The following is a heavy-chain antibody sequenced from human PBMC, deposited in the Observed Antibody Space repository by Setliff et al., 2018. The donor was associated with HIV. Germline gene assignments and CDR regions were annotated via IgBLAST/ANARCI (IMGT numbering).Heavy chain of an antibody. V-gene: IGHV4-34*01. CDR1: GGSFSGYF. D-gene: IGHD6-13*01. Sequence: PSETLSLTCAVYGGSFSGYFWSWIRQSPGKGLEWIGEINHRGSANHNPSFKSRVIISVDTSKNQFSLKLSSVTAADTAVYYCARQGGFSSSNYPRNYVDVWGKGTTVTVSS. J-gene: IGHJ6*03. CDR3: ARQGGFSSSNYPRNYVDV. CDR2: INHRGSA.